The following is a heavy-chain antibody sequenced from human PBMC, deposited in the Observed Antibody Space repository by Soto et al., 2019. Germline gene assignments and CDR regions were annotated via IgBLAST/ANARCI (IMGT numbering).Heavy chain of an antibody. D-gene: IGHD1-1*01. CDR3: ATANWSHHYFDP. V-gene: IGHV4-34*01. CDR2: INHSGSP. Sequence: QVRLQQWGTGLLKSSETLSLTCAVYGGSFSGYYWSWLRQPPGKGLGWIGEINHSGSPNYNPSLKSRVTISVDTSKNQFSLKMTSVTAADTAVYYCATANWSHHYFDPWGQGTVVTVSS. CDR1: GGSFSGYY. J-gene: IGHJ5*02.